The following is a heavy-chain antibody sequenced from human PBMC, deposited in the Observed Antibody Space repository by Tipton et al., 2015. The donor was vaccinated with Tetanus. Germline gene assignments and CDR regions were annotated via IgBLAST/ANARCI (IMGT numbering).Heavy chain of an antibody. CDR1: GDSISSGGYF. J-gene: IGHJ5*02. Sequence: TLSLTCNVSGDSISSGGYFWSWIRQHPVKGLEWIGYIYYSGAAFYNPSLKSRVTISVDTSKNQFSLKLSSVTAADTAVYYCARDQGGGRVVRLNWFDPWGPGTLVTVSS. CDR3: ARDQGGGRVVRLNWFDP. D-gene: IGHD6-6*01. CDR2: IYYSGAA. V-gene: IGHV4-31*03.